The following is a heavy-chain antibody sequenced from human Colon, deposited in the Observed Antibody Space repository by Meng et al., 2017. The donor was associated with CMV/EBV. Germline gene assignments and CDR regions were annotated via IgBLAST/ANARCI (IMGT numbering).Heavy chain of an antibody. J-gene: IGHJ1*01. V-gene: IGHV3-23*01. CDR2: ISGSGGST. CDR1: GFTFSSYA. D-gene: IGHD2-2*01. Sequence: RGSLRLSCAASGFTFSSYAMSWVRQAPGKGLEWVSAISGSGGSTYYADSVKGRFTISRDNSKNTLYLQMNSLRAEDTAVYYCATGRRYQLLWGDFQHWGQGTLVTVSS. CDR3: ATGRRYQLLWGDFQH.